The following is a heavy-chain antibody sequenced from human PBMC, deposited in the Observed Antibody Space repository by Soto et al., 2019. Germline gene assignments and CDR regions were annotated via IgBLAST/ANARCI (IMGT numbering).Heavy chain of an antibody. D-gene: IGHD6-13*01. CDR1: GYTFINFD. CDR3: ARMESAGTLNWFDP. CDR2: MNPGSGKT. Sequence: ASVKVSCKASGYTFINFDISWVRQAAGQGLEWLGWMNPGSGKTGYASKFQGRVAMTRDASTGTSHLELSSLTSDDTAVYYCARMESAGTLNWFDPCGQGTMVTV. J-gene: IGHJ5*02. V-gene: IGHV1-8*02.